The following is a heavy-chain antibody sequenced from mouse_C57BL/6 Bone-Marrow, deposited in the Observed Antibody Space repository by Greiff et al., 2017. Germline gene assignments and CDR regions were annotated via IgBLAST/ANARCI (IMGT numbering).Heavy chain of an antibody. V-gene: IGHV5-4*03. D-gene: IGHD1-1*01. Sequence: EVKLMESGGGLVKPGGSLKLSCAASGFTFSSYAMSWVRQTPEKRLEWVATISDGGSYTYYPDNVKGRFTISRDNAKNNLYLQMSHLKSEDTAMYYCARSTVVAYYAMDYWGQGTSVTVSS. CDR2: ISDGGSYT. CDR1: GFTFSSYA. CDR3: ARSTVVAYYAMDY. J-gene: IGHJ4*01.